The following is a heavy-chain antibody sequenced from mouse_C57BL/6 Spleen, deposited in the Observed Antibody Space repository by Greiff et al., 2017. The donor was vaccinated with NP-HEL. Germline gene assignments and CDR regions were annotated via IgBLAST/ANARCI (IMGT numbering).Heavy chain of an antibody. D-gene: IGHD3-2*02. J-gene: IGHJ3*01. Sequence: QVQLKQPGAELVKPGASVKLSCKASGYTFTSYWMHWVKQRPGRGLEWIGRIDPNSGGTKYNEKFKSKATLTVDKPSSTAYMQLSSLTSEDSAVYYCARGGSSGPFAYWGQGTLVTVSA. CDR3: ARGGSSGPFAY. CDR2: IDPNSGGT. CDR1: GYTFTSYW. V-gene: IGHV1-72*01.